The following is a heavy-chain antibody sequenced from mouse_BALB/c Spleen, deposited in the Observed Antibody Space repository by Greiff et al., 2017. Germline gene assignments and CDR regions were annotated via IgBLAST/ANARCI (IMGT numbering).Heavy chain of an antibody. CDR1: GFTFSSYA. J-gene: IGHJ2*01. CDR2: ISSGGST. Sequence: EVQRVESGGGLVKPGGSLKLSCAASGFTFSSYAMSWVRQTPEKRLEWVASISSGGSTYYPDSVKGRFTISRDNARNILYLQMSSLRSEDTAMYYCAREDYGHWGQGTTLTVSS. CDR3: AREDYGH. V-gene: IGHV5-6-5*01. D-gene: IGHD1-1*02.